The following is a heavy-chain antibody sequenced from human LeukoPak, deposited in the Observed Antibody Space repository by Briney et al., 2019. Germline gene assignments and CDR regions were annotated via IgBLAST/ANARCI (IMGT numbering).Heavy chain of an antibody. CDR3: ARYCSSTSCYSASPYGMDV. V-gene: IGHV3-72*01. CDR1: GFTFSDHY. Sequence: PGGSLRLSCAASGFTFSDHYMDWVRQAPGKGLEWVGRSRIKANSYTTEYAASVKGRFTISRDDSKNSLYQQMSSLKTEDTAVYYCARYCSSTSCYSASPYGMDVWGKGTTVTVSS. J-gene: IGHJ6*04. D-gene: IGHD2-2*01. CDR2: SRIKANSYTT.